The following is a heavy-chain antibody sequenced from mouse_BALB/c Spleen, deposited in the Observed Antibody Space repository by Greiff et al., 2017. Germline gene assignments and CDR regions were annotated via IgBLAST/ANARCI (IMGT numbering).Heavy chain of an antibody. CDR1: GFSLTSYG. J-gene: IGHJ4*01. V-gene: IGHV2-9*02. CDR3: ARPRCYDYDGYAMDY. D-gene: IGHD2-4*01. CDR2: IWAGGST. Sequence: VQRVESGPGLVAPSQSLSITCTVSGFSLTSYGVHWVRQPPGKGLEWLGVIWAGGSTNYNSALMSRLSISKDNSKSQVFLKMNSLQTDDTAMYYCARPRCYDYDGYAMDYWGQGTSVTVSS.